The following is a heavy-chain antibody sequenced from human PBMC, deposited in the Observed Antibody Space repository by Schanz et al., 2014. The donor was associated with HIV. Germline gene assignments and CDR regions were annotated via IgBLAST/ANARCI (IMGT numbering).Heavy chain of an antibody. J-gene: IGHJ6*02. D-gene: IGHD3-10*01. CDR3: AKAGGGPSPSYYGMDV. CDR2: IRGSDSTT. Sequence: QVQLVESGGGLVKPGGSLRLSCAASGFTFNDYYMSWIRQAPGKGLEWISYIRGSDSTTYYADSVKGRFTISGDNAYXXXXXXXXXLRAEDTAVYYCAKAGGGPSPSYYGMDVWGQGTTVTVSS. CDR1: GFTFNDYY. V-gene: IGHV3-11*04.